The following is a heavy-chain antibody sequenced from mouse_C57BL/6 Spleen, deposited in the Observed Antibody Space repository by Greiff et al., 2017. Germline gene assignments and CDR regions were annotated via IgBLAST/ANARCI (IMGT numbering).Heavy chain of an antibody. CDR1: GYSITSGYY. Sequence: DVHLVESGPGLVQPSQSLSLTCSVTGYSITSGYYWNCFRQLPGNKLEWMGYISNAGSNNYNPSLKNRISITRDTSKNQFFLKLNSVTTEYSCTCYYAYDYLFAYWGQSALVTVSA. CDR2: ISNAGSN. J-gene: IGHJ3*01. D-gene: IGHD2-4*01. V-gene: IGHV3-6*01. CDR3: AYDYLFAY.